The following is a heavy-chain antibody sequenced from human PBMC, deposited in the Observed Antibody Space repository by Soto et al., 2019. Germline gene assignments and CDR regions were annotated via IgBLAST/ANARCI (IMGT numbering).Heavy chain of an antibody. D-gene: IGHD5-18*01. V-gene: IGHV3-53*01. Sequence: EVQLVESGGGLIQPGGSLRLSCAASGFTVSSTYMSWVRQAPGKGLEWVSVIYSGGSTYYADSVKGRFTISRDNSKNTLDTQMNSLRAEGTAVYSCASSGYSYGPFGYWGQGTLVTVSS. J-gene: IGHJ4*02. CDR3: ASSGYSYGPFGY. CDR2: IYSGGST. CDR1: GFTVSSTY.